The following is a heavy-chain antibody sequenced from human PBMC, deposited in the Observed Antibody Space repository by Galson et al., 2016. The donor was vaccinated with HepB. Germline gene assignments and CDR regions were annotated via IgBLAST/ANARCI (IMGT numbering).Heavy chain of an antibody. V-gene: IGHV3-53*01. CDR1: GFSVSINY. J-gene: IGHJ5*02. CDR2: MYSGGGT. CDR3: TRVLQWFGERWFDP. Sequence: SLRLSCAVAGFSVSINYLSWVRQAPGKGLEWVSVMYSGGGTSYADSVKGRFTISSDNSKNTLYLQMNIRRAEETAVYYCTRVLQWFGERWFDPWGQGTLVTVSS. D-gene: IGHD3-10*01.